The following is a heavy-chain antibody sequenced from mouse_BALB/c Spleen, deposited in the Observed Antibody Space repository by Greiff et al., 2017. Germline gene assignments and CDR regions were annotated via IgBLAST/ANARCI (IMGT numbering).Heavy chain of an antibody. D-gene: IGHD1-1*01. CDR3: ARGGDVKSSYGY. CDR1: GFTFSSYA. Sequence: EVHLVESGGGLVKPGGSLKLSCAASGFTFSSYAMSWVRQTPEKRLEWVASISSGGSTYYPDSVKGRFTISRDNARNILYLQMSSLRSEDTAMYYCARGGDVKSSYGYWGQGTTLTVSS. CDR2: ISSGGST. V-gene: IGHV5-6-5*01. J-gene: IGHJ2*01.